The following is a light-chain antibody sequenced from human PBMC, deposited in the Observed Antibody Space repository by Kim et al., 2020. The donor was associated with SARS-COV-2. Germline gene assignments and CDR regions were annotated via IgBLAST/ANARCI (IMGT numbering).Light chain of an antibody. CDR1: QSISSW. CDR2: NAS. CDR3: QQYNSYPLT. J-gene: IGKJ4*01. V-gene: IGKV1-5*03. Sequence: ASVGDRVTITCRASQSISSWLAWYQLKPEKAPKFLIYNASSLQSGVPSRFSGSGSGTEFTLTISSLQPDDFATYYCQQYNSYPLTFGGGTKVDIK.